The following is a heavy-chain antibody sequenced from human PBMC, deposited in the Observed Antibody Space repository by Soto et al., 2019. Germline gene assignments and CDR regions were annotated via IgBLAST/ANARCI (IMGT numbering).Heavy chain of an antibody. CDR2: IIPILGIA. CDR3: ARAGTGCSVGSCYPPYYSTEV. Sequence: SVKVSCKASGGTFSSYTISWVRQAPGQGLERMGRIIPILGIANYAQKFQGRVTITADKSTSTAYMELSSLRSEDTAVYYCARAGTGCSVGSCYPPYYSTEVWCTGLTVNV. V-gene: IGHV1-69*02. J-gene: IGHJ6*03. D-gene: IGHD2-15*01. CDR1: GGTFSSYT.